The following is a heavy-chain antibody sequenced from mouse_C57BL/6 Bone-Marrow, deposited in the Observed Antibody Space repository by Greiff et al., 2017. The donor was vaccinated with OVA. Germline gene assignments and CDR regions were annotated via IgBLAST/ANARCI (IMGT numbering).Heavy chain of an antibody. CDR1: GFTFSDYY. J-gene: IGHJ1*03. CDR3: ARGGGNYVRYWYFDV. D-gene: IGHD2-1*01. CDR2: ISNGGGST. Sequence: DVMLVESGGGLVQPGGSLKLSCAASGFTFSDYYMYWVRQTPEKRLEWVAYISNGGGSTYYPDTVKGRFTISRDNAKNTLYLQMSRLKSEDTAMYYCARGGGNYVRYWYFDVWGTGTTVTVSS. V-gene: IGHV5-12*01.